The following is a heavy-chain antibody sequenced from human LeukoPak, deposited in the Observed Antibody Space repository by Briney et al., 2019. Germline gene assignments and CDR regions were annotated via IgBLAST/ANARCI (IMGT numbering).Heavy chain of an antibody. D-gene: IGHD5-18*01. V-gene: IGHV3-23*01. CDR3: AKDYVDTAMVFDY. CDR1: GFTFSSYA. Sequence: GGSLRLSCAASGFTFSSYAMSWVRQASGKGLEWVSAVSGSGGSTYYADSVKGRFTISRDNSKNTLYLQMNSLRAEDTAVYYCAKDYVDTAMVFDYWGQGTLVTVSS. CDR2: VSGSGGST. J-gene: IGHJ4*02.